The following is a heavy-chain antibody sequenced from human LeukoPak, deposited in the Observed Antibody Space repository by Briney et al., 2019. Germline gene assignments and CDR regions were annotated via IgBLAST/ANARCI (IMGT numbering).Heavy chain of an antibody. D-gene: IGHD3-3*01. CDR3: ARDRFEWYHIWSGYYMREYYFDY. CDR1: GFTLSSYA. Sequence: PGRSLRLSCAASGFTLSSYAMHWVRQAPGKGLEWVAVISYDGSNKYYADSVKGRFTISRDNSKNTLYLHMNSLRAEDTAVYYCARDRFEWYHIWSGYYMREYYFDYWGQGTLVTVSS. CDR2: ISYDGSNK. J-gene: IGHJ4*02. V-gene: IGHV3-30-3*01.